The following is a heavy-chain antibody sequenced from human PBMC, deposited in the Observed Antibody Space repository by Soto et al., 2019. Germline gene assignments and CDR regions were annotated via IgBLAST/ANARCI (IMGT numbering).Heavy chain of an antibody. D-gene: IGHD1-1*01. CDR2: IDGDGSA. Sequence: EVQLLESGGGLVQPGGSLRLSCVASGFTLSNYAMSWVRQAPGKGLEWVSVIDGDGSAKFADSVEGRLTVSRDNSKNTLYLQMDSLRAEDTAIYYCAKDAVSYNDIYDPFDIWGRGTMVTVSS. CDR1: GFTLSNYA. CDR3: AKDAVSYNDIYDPFDI. V-gene: IGHV3-23*01. J-gene: IGHJ3*02.